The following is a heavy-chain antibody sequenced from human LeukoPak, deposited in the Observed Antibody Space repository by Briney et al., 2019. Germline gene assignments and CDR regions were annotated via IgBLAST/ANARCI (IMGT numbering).Heavy chain of an antibody. D-gene: IGHD6-6*01. Sequence: GGSLRLSCTASGFSFSGHWMHWARQLPGKGLLWVSRISPTGSTTSYADSVKGRFTVSRDNAKNTLYLQVNNLRAEDTAVYYCARGPNSNWSGLDFWGQGTLLTVSS. CDR3: ARGPNSNWSGLDF. CDR1: GFSFSGHW. CDR2: ISPTGSTT. V-gene: IGHV3-74*01. J-gene: IGHJ4*02.